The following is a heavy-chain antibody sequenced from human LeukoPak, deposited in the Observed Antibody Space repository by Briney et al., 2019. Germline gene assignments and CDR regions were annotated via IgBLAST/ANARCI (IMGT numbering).Heavy chain of an antibody. J-gene: IGHJ5*02. D-gene: IGHD2/OR15-2a*01. CDR1: GGSISSGGRP. CDR3: ARESNINNWFDP. V-gene: IGHV4-30-2*06. CDR2: IYDSGST. Sequence: SQTLSLTCIVSGGSISSGGRPWSWIRQSPGKGLEWIGYIYDSGSTFYNPSLKSRVTMSIDRSNNQFSLKLSSVTAADTAVYYCARESNINNWFDPWGQGTLVTVSS.